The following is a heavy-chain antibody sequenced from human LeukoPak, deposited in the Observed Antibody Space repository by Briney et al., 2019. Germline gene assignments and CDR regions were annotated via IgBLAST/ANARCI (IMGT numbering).Heavy chain of an antibody. V-gene: IGHV3-48*04. J-gene: IGHJ6*03. CDR2: ISSSIRTT. Sequence: GGSLRLSCAASGFTFSSYSMNWVRQAPGKGLEWISYISSSIRTTYYADSVKGRFTISRDNAKNSLFLQMNSLRAEDTAVYYCARVLRYCSGGNCYSGGLGYMDVWGKGTTVTISS. D-gene: IGHD2-15*01. CDR1: GFTFSSYS. CDR3: ARVLRYCSGGNCYSGGLGYMDV.